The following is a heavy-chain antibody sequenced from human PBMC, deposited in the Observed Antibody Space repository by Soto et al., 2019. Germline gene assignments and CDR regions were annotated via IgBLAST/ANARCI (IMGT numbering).Heavy chain of an antibody. Sequence: SVKVSCRASGFTFTSSAMQWVRQARGQRLEWIGWIVVGSGNTNYAQKFQERVTITRDMSTSTAYMELSSLRSEDTAVYYCAASTRFIRGAFDIWGQGTMVTVSS. CDR1: GFTFTSSA. CDR2: IVVGSGNT. D-gene: IGHD2-2*01. CDR3: AASTRFIRGAFDI. V-gene: IGHV1-58*02. J-gene: IGHJ3*02.